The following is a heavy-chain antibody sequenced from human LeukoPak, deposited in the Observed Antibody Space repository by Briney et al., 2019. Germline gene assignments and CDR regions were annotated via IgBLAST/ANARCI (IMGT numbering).Heavy chain of an antibody. Sequence: GGSLRLSRAASGFTFSSYEMNWVRQAPGKGLEWVSYISSSGSTIYYADSVKGRFTISRDNAKNSLYLQMNSLRAEDTAVYYCARDIRYFDPDYYYGMDVWGQGTTVTVSS. CDR1: GFTFSSYE. V-gene: IGHV3-48*03. CDR3: ARDIRYFDPDYYYGMDV. CDR2: ISSSGSTI. J-gene: IGHJ6*02. D-gene: IGHD3-9*01.